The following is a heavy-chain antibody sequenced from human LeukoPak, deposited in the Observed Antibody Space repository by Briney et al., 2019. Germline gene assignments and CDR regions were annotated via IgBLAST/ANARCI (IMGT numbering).Heavy chain of an antibody. D-gene: IGHD1-26*01. Sequence: PGGSLRLSCAASGFTFSSYAMSWVRQAPGKGLEWVSAIGGTGGSTYYADSAKGRFTISRDNSKNTLYLQMNSLKAEDTAVYYCAKPGVGPTPLLTPHDYWGQGTLVTVSS. V-gene: IGHV3-23*01. CDR3: AKPGVGPTPLLTPHDY. CDR2: IGGTGGST. CDR1: GFTFSSYA. J-gene: IGHJ4*02.